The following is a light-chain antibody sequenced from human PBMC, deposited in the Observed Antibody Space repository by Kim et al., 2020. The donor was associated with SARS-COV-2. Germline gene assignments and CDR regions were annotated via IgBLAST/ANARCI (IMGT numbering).Light chain of an antibody. CDR2: QAS. J-gene: IGKJ2*01. V-gene: IGKV1-5*01. CDR3: QHYNRFPYT. CDR1: QIIETY. Sequence: DIQMTQSPSTLSASVGDRVSITCRASQIIETYLAWYQQKPGKAPALLIYQASSLHIGVPSRFSGSGSGTEFTLTINSLQPDDFATYYCQHYNRFPYTFGQGTKVDIK.